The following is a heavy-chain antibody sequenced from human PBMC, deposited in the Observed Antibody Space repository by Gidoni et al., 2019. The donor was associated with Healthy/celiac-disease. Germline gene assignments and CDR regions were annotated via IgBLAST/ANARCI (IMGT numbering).Heavy chain of an antibody. CDR2: IYYSGST. D-gene: IGHD3-22*01. Sequence: QVQLQESGPGLVKPSETLSLTCTVPGGSISSYYWSWIRQPPGKGLEWIGYIYYSGSTTSNPSLKSRVTISVDTSKNQFSLKLSSVTAADTAVYYCARDPDYYDSSGEAFDIWGQGTMVTVSS. V-gene: IGHV4-59*01. J-gene: IGHJ3*02. CDR1: GGSISSYY. CDR3: ARDPDYYDSSGEAFDI.